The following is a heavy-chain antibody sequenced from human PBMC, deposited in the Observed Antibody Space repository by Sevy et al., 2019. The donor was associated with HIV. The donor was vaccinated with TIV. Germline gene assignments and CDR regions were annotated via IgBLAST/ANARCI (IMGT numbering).Heavy chain of an antibody. CDR1: GFTFSSYS. V-gene: IGHV3-21*01. J-gene: IGHJ4*02. CDR2: ISSGSSYI. Sequence: GGSLRLSCAASGFTFSSYSMNWVRQAPGKGLEWVSSISSGSSYIYYADSVKGRFTISRYKAKNSLYLQMNSPRAEDTAVYYCAGDGGCSSTSCLLYFDYWGQGTLVTVSS. CDR3: AGDGGCSSTSCLLYFDY. D-gene: IGHD2-2*01.